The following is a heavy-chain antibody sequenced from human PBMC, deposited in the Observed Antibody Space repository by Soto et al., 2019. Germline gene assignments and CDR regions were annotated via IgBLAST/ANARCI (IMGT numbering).Heavy chain of an antibody. CDR2: ISYDGSNK. V-gene: IGHV3-30*18. CDR1: GFTFSSYG. D-gene: IGHD6-13*01. J-gene: IGHJ4*02. Sequence: GGSLRLSCAASGFTFSSYGMHWVRQAPGKGLEWVAVISYDGSNKYYADSVKGRFTISRDNSKNTLYLQMNSLRAEDTAVYYCAKDLAVAAAGTLDYWGQGTLVTVSS. CDR3: AKDLAVAAAGTLDY.